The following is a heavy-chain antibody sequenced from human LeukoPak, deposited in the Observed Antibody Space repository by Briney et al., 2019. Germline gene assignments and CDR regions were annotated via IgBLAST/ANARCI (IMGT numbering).Heavy chain of an antibody. D-gene: IGHD3-10*01. Sequence: GGSLRLSCAASGFTVSSYAMSWVRQAPGKGLGWVSAISGSGGSTYYADSVKGRFTISRDNSKNTLYLQMNSLRAEDTAVYYCAKDEGFGELSPFDYWGQGTLVTVSS. CDR3: AKDEGFGELSPFDY. V-gene: IGHV3-23*01. CDR2: ISGSGGST. CDR1: GFTVSSYA. J-gene: IGHJ4*02.